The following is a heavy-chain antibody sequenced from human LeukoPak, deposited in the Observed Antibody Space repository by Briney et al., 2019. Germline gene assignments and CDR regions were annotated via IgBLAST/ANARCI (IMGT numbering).Heavy chain of an antibody. CDR3: ARSSDWYYFDY. V-gene: IGHV4-38-2*02. J-gene: IGHJ4*02. D-gene: IGHD6-13*01. Sequence: SETLSLTCTVSGYSINSGYCWGWIRQPPGKGLEWIGNIYHSGRTYDNPSLKSRVTISVDTSKNQFSLKLSSVTAADTAVYCCARSSDWYYFDYWGQGTLVTVSS. CDR2: IYHSGRT. CDR1: GYSINSGYC.